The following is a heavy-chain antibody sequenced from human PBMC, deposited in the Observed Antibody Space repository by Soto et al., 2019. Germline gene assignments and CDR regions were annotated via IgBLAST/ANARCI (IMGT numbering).Heavy chain of an antibody. V-gene: IGHV5-10-1*01. J-gene: IGHJ3*02. CDR1: GYSFTSYW. Sequence: GESLKISCKGSGYSFTSYWISWVRQMPGKGLEWMGRIDPSDSYTNYSPSFQGHVTISADKSISTAYLQWSSLKASDTAMYYCASDYDILTGYYNDAFDIWGQGTMVTV. CDR2: IDPSDSYT. CDR3: ASDYDILTGYYNDAFDI. D-gene: IGHD3-9*01.